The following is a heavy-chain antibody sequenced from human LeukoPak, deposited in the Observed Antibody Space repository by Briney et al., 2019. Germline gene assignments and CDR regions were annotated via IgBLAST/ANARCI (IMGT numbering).Heavy chain of an antibody. CDR1: GYTFTSYD. D-gene: IGHD2-21*02. J-gene: IGHJ2*01. V-gene: IGHV1-8*01. CDR2: MNPNGGNT. CDR3: ARGLNCGGDCWDFDL. Sequence: ASVKVSCKASGYTFTSYDINWVRQATGQGLEWMGWMNPNGGNTGYAQKFQGRVTMARNTSISTAYMELSSLRSEDTAVYYCARGLNCGGDCWDFDLWGRGTLVTVSS.